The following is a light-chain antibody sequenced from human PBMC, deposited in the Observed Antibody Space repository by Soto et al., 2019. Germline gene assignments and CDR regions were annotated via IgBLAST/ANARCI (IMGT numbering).Light chain of an antibody. J-gene: IGLJ3*02. CDR2: EVS. CDR1: SSDIGGYNY. V-gene: IGLV2-14*01. Sequence: QSALTQPASVSGSPGQSIXIPCTGTSSDIGGYNYVSWYQQHPGKAPKVIIFEVSNRPSGVSNRFSGSKSGNTASLTISGLQAEDEAHYYCSSYTTTSPWVFGGGTKLTVL. CDR3: SSYTTTSPWV.